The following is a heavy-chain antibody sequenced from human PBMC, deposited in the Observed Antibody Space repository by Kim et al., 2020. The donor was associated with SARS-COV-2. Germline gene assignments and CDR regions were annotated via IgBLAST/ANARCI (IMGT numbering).Heavy chain of an antibody. CDR3: ARDLGRGDYYYYYGMDV. V-gene: IGHV3-30-3*01. Sequence: GGSLRLSCAASGFTFSSYAMHWVRQAPGKGLEWVAVISYDGSNKYYADSVKGRFTISRDNSKNTLYLQMNSLRAEDTAVYYCARDLGRGDYYYYYGMDVWGQGTTVTVSS. CDR2: ISYDGSNK. CDR1: GFTFSSYA. J-gene: IGHJ6*02. D-gene: IGHD4-17*01.